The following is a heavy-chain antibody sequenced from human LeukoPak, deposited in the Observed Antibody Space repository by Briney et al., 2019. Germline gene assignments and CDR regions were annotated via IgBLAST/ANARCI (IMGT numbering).Heavy chain of an antibody. Sequence: SVKVSCKASGGTFSNYAVSWVRQAPGQGLEWMGGIIPIFGSPNYAQNFQGRVTITTDESTSTAYMELSSLRSEDTAVYYCAREARNWNFDYWGQGTLVTVSS. CDR2: IIPIFGSP. D-gene: IGHD1-1*01. V-gene: IGHV1-69*05. J-gene: IGHJ4*02. CDR1: GGTFSNYA. CDR3: AREARNWNFDY.